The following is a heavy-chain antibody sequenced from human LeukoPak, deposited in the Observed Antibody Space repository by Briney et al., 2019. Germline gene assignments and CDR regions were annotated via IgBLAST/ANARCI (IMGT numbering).Heavy chain of an antibody. CDR1: GYTFTGYY. J-gene: IGHJ5*01. V-gene: IGHV1-2*02. CDR3: ARDYRPDYYYDMHGFDS. Sequence: GASVKVSCKASGYTFTGYYMHWVRQAPGQGLEWMGWINPNSGGTNYAQKFQGRVTMTRDTSISTAYMELSRLRSDDTAVYYCARDYRPDYYYDMHGFDSWGQGTLVTVSS. D-gene: IGHD3-22*01. CDR2: INPNSGGT.